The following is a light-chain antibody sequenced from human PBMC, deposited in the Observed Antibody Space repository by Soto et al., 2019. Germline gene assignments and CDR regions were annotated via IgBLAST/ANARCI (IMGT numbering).Light chain of an antibody. CDR2: GAS. J-gene: IGKJ2*01. CDR1: QNITLF. Sequence: DIRMTQCPSSLSASVGDRVTITCRASQNITLFLNWYQQKPGKAPKLLIYGASSLESGVPSRYSGGGSGTDFTLTISSLQPEDFVTYYCQQTYNTPYSFGQGTKLEI. V-gene: IGKV1-39*01. CDR3: QQTYNTPYS.